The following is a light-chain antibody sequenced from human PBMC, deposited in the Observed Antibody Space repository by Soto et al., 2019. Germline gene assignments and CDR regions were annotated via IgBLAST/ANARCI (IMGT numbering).Light chain of an antibody. J-gene: IGLJ2*01. V-gene: IGLV2-8*01. CDR3: SSYGGANTVV. Sequence: QSALTQPPSASGSPGQSVTISCTGTSNDVGGYNYVSWYQQHPGKAPKLMIHEVSKRPSGVPDRFSGSKSGNTASLPVSGLLTEDEADYYCSSYGGANTVVFGGGTKLNVL. CDR2: EVS. CDR1: SNDVGGYNY.